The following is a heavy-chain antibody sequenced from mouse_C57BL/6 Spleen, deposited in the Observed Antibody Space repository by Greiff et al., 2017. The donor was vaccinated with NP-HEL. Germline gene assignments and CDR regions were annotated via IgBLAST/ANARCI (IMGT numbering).Heavy chain of an antibody. D-gene: IGHD1-1*01. CDR1: GYSFTGYY. V-gene: IGHV1-42*01. CDR3: APYYYGSYWYFDV. Sequence: VQLQQSGPELVKPGASVKISCKASGYSFTGYYMNWVKQSPEKSLEWIGEINPSTGGTTYNQKFKAKATLTVDKSSSTAYMQLKSLTSEDSAVYYCAPYYYGSYWYFDVWGTGTTVTVSS. J-gene: IGHJ1*03. CDR2: INPSTGGT.